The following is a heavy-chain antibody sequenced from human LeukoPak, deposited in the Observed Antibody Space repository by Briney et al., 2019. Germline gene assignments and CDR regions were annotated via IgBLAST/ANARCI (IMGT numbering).Heavy chain of an antibody. CDR3: ARDERFDGYNLDY. V-gene: IGHV4-39*02. J-gene: IGHJ4*02. Sequence: PSETLSLTCTVSGGSISSSSYYWGWIRQPPGKGLEWIGSIYYSGSTYYNPSLKSRVTISVDTSKNQFSLKLSSVTAADTAVYYCARDERFDGYNLDYWGQGTLVTVSS. D-gene: IGHD5-24*01. CDR1: GGSISSSSYY. CDR2: IYYSGST.